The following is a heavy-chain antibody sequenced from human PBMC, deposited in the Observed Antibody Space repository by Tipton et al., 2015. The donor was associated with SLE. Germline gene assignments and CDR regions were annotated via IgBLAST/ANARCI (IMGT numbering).Heavy chain of an antibody. CDR2: IYYSGST. V-gene: IGHV4-59*01. J-gene: IGHJ6*03. Sequence: LRLSCTVSGGSISSYYWSWIRQPPGKGLEWIGYIYYSGSTNYNPSLKSRVTISVDTSKNQFSLKLSSVTAADTAVYYCARGSSGYYSYYYYYMDVRGKGTTVTVS. CDR1: GGSISSYY. D-gene: IGHD3-3*01. CDR3: ARGSSGYYSYYYYYMDV.